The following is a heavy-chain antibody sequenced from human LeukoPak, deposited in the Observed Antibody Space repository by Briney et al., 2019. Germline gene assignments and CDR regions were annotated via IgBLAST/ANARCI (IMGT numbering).Heavy chain of an antibody. Sequence: ASVKVSCKASGYTFTSYAMNWVRQAPGQGLEWMGWINPNSGGTNYAQKFQGRVTMTRDTSISTAYMELSRLRSDDTAVYYCARDYTKLTGDDYWGQGTLVTVSS. CDR1: GYTFTSYA. D-gene: IGHD7-27*01. V-gene: IGHV1-2*02. CDR3: ARDYTKLTGDDY. J-gene: IGHJ4*02. CDR2: INPNSGGT.